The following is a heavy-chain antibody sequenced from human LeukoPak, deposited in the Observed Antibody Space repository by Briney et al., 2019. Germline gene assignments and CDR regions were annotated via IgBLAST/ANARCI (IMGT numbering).Heavy chain of an antibody. CDR1: GYTFTGYY. Sequence: ASVKVSCKASGYTFTGYYMHWVRQAPGQGLEWMGWINPNSGGTNYAQKFQGRVTMTRDTSISTAYMELSRLRSDDTAVYYCARDRIPVTIFGVVMSPYMDVWGKGTTVTVSS. J-gene: IGHJ6*03. CDR3: ARDRIPVTIFGVVMSPYMDV. V-gene: IGHV1-2*02. CDR2: INPNSGGT. D-gene: IGHD3-3*01.